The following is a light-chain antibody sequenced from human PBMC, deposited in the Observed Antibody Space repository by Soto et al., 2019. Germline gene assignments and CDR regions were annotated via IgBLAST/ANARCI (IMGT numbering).Light chain of an antibody. V-gene: IGKV1-39*01. CDR3: QQGFSTPYT. CDR2: VAS. CDR1: QSISSY. Sequence: DIQMTQSPSSLSASVGDTVSITCRASQSISSYLNWYQQKPGKAPNLLIYVASTLESGVPSRFSGSGSGTDFTLTISGLHPEDFATYYCQQGFSTPYTFGQGTKVDIK. J-gene: IGKJ2*01.